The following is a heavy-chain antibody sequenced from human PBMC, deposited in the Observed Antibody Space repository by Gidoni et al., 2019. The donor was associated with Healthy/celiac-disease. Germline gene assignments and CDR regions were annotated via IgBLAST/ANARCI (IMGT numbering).Heavy chain of an antibody. Sequence: QVQLVQSGAEVKKPGASVKVSCKASGYTFPSYAMHWVRQAPGQRLEWMGWINADNGNTKYSQKFQGRVTITRDTSASTAYMELSSLRSEDTAVYYCASALGYCSGGSCYPPSYWGQGTLVTVSS. V-gene: IGHV1-3*01. CDR3: ASALGYCSGGSCYPPSY. D-gene: IGHD2-15*01. CDR2: INADNGNT. CDR1: GYTFPSYA. J-gene: IGHJ4*02.